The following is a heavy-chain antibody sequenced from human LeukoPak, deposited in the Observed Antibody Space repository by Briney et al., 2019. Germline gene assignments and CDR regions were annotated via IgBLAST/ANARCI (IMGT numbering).Heavy chain of an antibody. CDR3: ARAPSYTIYYYCMDV. V-gene: IGHV1-18*01. D-gene: IGHD3-10*01. J-gene: IGHJ6*03. CDR2: ISPYNGNT. Sequence: ASVKVSCKASGYTFTNYGISWVRQAPGQGLEWMGWISPYNGNTDYAQKPQGRVTLTTDTSTSTAYMEMRSLRSDDTAVYYCARAPSYTIYYYCMDVWGKGTTVTISS. CDR1: GYTFTNYG.